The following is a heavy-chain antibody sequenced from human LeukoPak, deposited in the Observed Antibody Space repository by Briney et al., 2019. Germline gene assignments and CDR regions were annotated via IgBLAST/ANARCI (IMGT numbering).Heavy chain of an antibody. V-gene: IGHV3-23*01. J-gene: IGHJ4*02. CDR1: GFTFSTYA. CDR2: ISGSGGST. D-gene: IGHD3-22*01. CDR3: ARYFDSSGYRPFDY. Sequence: GSLRLSCAASGFTFSTYAMSWVRQAPGKGLEWVSAISGSGGSTYYADSVKGRFTISRDNSKNTLYLQMNSLGAEDTAVDYCARYFDSSGYRPFDYWGQGTLVTVSS.